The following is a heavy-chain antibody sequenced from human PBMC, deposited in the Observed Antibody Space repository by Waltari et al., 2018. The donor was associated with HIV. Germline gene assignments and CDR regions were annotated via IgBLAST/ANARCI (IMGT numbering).Heavy chain of an antibody. Sequence: QVQLQESGPGLVKPSETLSLTCTVSGGSIRGHYWSWIRQPGGKGLEWIGRMSTSGSTNYNASLESRVTMSVDTSKNQFSLKLSSVTAADTAVYYCARENDTSWRALGHWGQGTLVTVSS. J-gene: IGHJ4*02. CDR3: ARENDTSWRALGH. V-gene: IGHV4-4*07. D-gene: IGHD3-16*01. CDR2: MSTSGST. CDR1: GGSIRGHY.